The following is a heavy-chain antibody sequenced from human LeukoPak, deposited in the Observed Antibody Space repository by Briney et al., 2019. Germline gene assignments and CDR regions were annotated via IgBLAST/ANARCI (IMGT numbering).Heavy chain of an antibody. J-gene: IGHJ5*02. CDR2: IYYSGST. CDR3: ARDSRVRVWFGENKDWFDP. CDR1: GGSISSYY. V-gene: IGHV4-59*12. Sequence: SETLSLTCTVSGGSISSYYWSWIRQPPGKGLEWIGYIYYSGSTNYNPSLKSRVTISVDTSKNQFSLKLSSVTAADTAVYYCARDSRVRVWFGENKDWFDPWGQGTLVTVSS. D-gene: IGHD3-10*01.